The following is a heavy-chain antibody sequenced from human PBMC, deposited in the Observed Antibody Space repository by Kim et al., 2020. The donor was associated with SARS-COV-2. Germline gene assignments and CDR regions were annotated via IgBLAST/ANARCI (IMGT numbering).Heavy chain of an antibody. D-gene: IGHD6-13*01. V-gene: IGHV1-18*01. J-gene: IGHJ4*02. Sequence: AQKLQCRVTMTTDTSTSTAYMELRSLRSDDTAVYYCARDGTAAAGTIVDYWGQGTLVTVSS. CDR3: ARDGTAAAGTIVDY.